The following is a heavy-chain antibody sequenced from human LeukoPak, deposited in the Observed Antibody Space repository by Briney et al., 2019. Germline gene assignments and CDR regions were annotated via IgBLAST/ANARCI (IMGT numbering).Heavy chain of an antibody. CDR2: ISSSSTYI. J-gene: IGHJ4*02. D-gene: IGHD3-10*01. Sequence: GGSLRLSCAASGFIFSSYTMNWVRQAPGEGLEWVSSISSSSTYIYYADSVKGRFTISRDNAKNSLYLQMNSLRAEDTAVYYCAITRDGSYSNFDNWGQGTLVTVSS. CDR1: GFIFSSYT. V-gene: IGHV3-21*01. CDR3: AITRDGSYSNFDN.